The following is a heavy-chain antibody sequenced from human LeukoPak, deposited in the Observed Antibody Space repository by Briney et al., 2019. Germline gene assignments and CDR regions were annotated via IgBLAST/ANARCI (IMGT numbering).Heavy chain of an antibody. D-gene: IGHD6-13*01. V-gene: IGHV1-69*04. J-gene: IGHJ4*02. CDR2: IIPILGIA. CDR1: GGTFSSYA. CDR3: ARDGSSRGYFDY. Sequence: ASVKVSCKASGGTFSSYAISWVRQAPGQGLEWMGRIIPILGIANYAQKFQGRVTITADKSTSTAYMELSSLRSEDTAVYYCARDGSSRGYFDYWGQGTLVTVSS.